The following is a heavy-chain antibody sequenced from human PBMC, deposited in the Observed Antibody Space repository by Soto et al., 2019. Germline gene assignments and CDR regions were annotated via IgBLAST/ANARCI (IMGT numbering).Heavy chain of an antibody. CDR2: IIPFFGTA. Sequence: SVKVSCKTSGGTFSTFGISCVRQAPGQGLEWMGGIIPFFGTAEYSQKFEDRITITADESTNTVYMDLRSLTSEDTAIYYCARTAPMDAGDKYYYDFWGQGALVTVSS. V-gene: IGHV1-69*13. CDR3: ARTAPMDAGDKYYYDF. D-gene: IGHD3-16*01. J-gene: IGHJ4*02. CDR1: GGTFSTFG.